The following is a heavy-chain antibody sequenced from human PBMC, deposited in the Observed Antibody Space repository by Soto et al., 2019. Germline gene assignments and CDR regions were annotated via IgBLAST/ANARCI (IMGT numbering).Heavy chain of an antibody. V-gene: IGHV1-8*01. CDR2: MNPNSGNT. D-gene: IGHD3-9*01. J-gene: IGHJ6*02. CDR3: ARILRGNFLTGYAPYYYYYGMDV. Sequence: ASVKVSCKASGYTFTRYDINWVRQATGQGLEWMGWMNPNSGNTGYAQKFQGRVTMTRNTSISTAYMELSSLRSEDTAVYYCARILRGNFLTGYAPYYYYYGMDVWGQGTTVTVSS. CDR1: GYTFTRYD.